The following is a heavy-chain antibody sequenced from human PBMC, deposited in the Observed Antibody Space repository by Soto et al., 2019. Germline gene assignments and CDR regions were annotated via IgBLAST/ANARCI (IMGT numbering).Heavy chain of an antibody. CDR3: ASGIAVAGHYYYGMDV. CDR2: INPNSGGT. D-gene: IGHD6-19*01. Sequence: GKGLEWMGWINPNSGGTNYAQKFQGWVTMTRDTSISTAYMELSRLRSDDTAVYYCASGIAVAGHYYYGMDVWGQGTTVTVSS. V-gene: IGHV1-2*04. J-gene: IGHJ6*02.